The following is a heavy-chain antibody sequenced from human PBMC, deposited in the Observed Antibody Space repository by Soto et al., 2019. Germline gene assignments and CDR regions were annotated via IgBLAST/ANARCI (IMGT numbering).Heavy chain of an antibody. V-gene: IGHV3-23*01. CDR1: GFTFSSYA. CDR2: ISGSGGNT. CDR3: AKGYSYGYGYFDY. J-gene: IGHJ4*02. Sequence: GGSLRLSCAASGFTFSSYAMSWVRQASGKGLEWVSAISGSGGNTYYADSVKGRFTISRDNSKNTLYLQMNSLRAEDTAVYYCAKGYSYGYGYFDYWGQGTLVTVSS. D-gene: IGHD5-18*01.